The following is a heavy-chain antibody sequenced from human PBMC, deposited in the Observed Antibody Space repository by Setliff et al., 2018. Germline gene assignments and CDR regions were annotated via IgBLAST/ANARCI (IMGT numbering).Heavy chain of an antibody. Sequence: KPSETLSLTCTVSGGSISSSSYYWGWIRQPPGKGLEWIGSIYYSGSTYYADSVKGRFTISRDNSKNTLYLQMNSLRAEDTAVYYCAKGHMVRGVFLGAKTASWFDPWGQGTLVTVSS. J-gene: IGHJ5*02. CDR2: IYYSGST. D-gene: IGHD3-10*01. CDR1: GGSISSSSYY. V-gene: IGHV4-39*07. CDR3: AKGHMVRGVFLGAKTASWFDP.